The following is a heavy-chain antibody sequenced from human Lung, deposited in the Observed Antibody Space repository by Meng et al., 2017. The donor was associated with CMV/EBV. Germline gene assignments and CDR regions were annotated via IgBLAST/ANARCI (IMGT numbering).Heavy chain of an antibody. CDR2: ISWNSGSI. D-gene: IGHD4-17*01. CDR1: GFSFKDYG. CDR3: AKEDGGAYGLDV. Sequence: SLRLSXAASGFSFKDYGMNWVRQAPGKGLEWVAGISWNSGSIGYADSVKGRFTISRDNAKNSLYLQMNSLRPEDTALYYCAKEDGGAYGLDVWGQGTTVTVSS. J-gene: IGHJ6*02. V-gene: IGHV3-9*01.